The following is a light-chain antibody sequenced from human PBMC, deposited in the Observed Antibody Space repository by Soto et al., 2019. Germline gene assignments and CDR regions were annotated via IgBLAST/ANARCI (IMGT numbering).Light chain of an antibody. CDR1: QGIKNW. Sequence: LQEAQSPTYVSASVGGRGPLPCRASQGIKNWLAWYQQKPGKAPKSLIYEASSLQNGVPSRFSGSGSGTDFTLTISSLQPEDFATYYCQQYASYPLTFGGGTKVDIK. V-gene: IGKV1D-16*01. J-gene: IGKJ4*01. CDR3: QQYASYPLT. CDR2: EAS.